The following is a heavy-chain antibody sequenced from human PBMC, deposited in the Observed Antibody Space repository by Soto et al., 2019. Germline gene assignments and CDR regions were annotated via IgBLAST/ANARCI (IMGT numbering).Heavy chain of an antibody. D-gene: IGHD4-17*01. Sequence: QVQLQESGPGLVKPSETLSLTCTVSGGSISSYYWSWIRQPPGKGPEWIGSIYYSGSTNYSPSLKSRVTISVDTSKNQFSLKLSSVTAADTAVYYCARTYGDYVFDYWGQGTLVTVSS. J-gene: IGHJ4*02. V-gene: IGHV4-59*01. CDR3: ARTYGDYVFDY. CDR1: GGSISSYY. CDR2: IYYSGST.